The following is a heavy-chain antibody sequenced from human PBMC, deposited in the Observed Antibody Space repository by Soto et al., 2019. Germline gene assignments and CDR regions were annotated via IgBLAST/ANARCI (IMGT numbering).Heavy chain of an antibody. J-gene: IGHJ3*02. CDR2: IIPIFGTA. CDR3: SIQLVDYYDSSGYYPKRYAFDI. V-gene: IGHV1-69*13. Sequence: SVKVSWKASGGTFGSYAISWVRQAPGQGLERMGGIIPIFGTANYAQKFQGRVTITADESTSTAYMELSSLRSEDTAVYYCSIQLVDYYDSSGYYPKRYAFDIWSQGTMVTVSS. D-gene: IGHD3-22*01. CDR1: GGTFGSYA.